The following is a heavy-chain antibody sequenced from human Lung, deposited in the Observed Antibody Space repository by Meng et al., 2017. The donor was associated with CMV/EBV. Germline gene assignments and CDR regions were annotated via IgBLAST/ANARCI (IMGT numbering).Heavy chain of an antibody. J-gene: IGHJ4*02. CDR3: ARGKNGGPDY. CDR1: GYTFTDHY. Sequence: ASVKVSCKASGYTFTDHYFHWVRQAPGQGLEWMGWIYLNSGGTHYAQKFQGRLPVTTDTSISTGYMELSSLGSDDTAVYYCARGKNGGPDYWGQGTLVTVSS. D-gene: IGHD3-10*01. V-gene: IGHV1-2*02. CDR2: IYLNSGGT.